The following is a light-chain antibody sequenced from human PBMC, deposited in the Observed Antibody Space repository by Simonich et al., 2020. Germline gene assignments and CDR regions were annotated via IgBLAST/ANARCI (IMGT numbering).Light chain of an antibody. V-gene: IGKV3-15*01. CDR1: QSVSSN. CDR3: QQYYSYPRT. J-gene: IGKJ1*01. CDR2: GAS. Sequence: EIVMTQSPATLSVSPGERATLSCRASQSVSSNLAWYQQKPGQAPRLLIYGASTSATGIPARFSGSGSGTEFTLTISCLQSEDFATYYCQQYYSYPRTFGQGTKVEIK.